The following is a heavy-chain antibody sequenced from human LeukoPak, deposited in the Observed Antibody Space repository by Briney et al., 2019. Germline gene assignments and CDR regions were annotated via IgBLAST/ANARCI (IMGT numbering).Heavy chain of an antibody. CDR1: GFTFGDYA. V-gene: IGHV3-9*01. J-gene: IGHJ4*02. Sequence: GGSLRLSCAASGFTFGDYAMHWVRQAPGKGLEWVSGISWNSGSIGYADSVKGRFTISRDNAKNSLYLQTNSLKAEDTALYYCAKGGWHTGIVVVPADTFDYWGQGTLVTVSS. CDR2: ISWNSGSI. CDR3: AKGGWHTGIVVVPADTFDY. D-gene: IGHD2-2*01.